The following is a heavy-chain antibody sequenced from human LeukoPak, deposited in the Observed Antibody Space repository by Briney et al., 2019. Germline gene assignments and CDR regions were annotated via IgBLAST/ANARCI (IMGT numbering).Heavy chain of an antibody. V-gene: IGHV3-74*01. CDR2: INSDGSSR. CDR1: GFTFSSYW. J-gene: IGHJ4*02. D-gene: IGHD3-16*01. Sequence: GGSLRLSCAASGFTFSSYWMHWVRQAPGKGLVWVSRINSDGSSRSYADSVKGRFTISRDNAQNSLYLQMNGLRVEDTAVYYCTRRLDDWGQGTLVTVSS. CDR3: TRRLDD.